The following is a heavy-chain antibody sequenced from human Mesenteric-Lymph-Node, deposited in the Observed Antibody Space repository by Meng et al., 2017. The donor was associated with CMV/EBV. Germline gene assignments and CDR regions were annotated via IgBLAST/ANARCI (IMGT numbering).Heavy chain of an antibody. Sequence: GESLKISCTASGFTFGDYAMSWVRQAPGKGLEWISYITGSGDTIFYADSVKGRFTISRDNFKNTLYLQINSLRGEDTAVYYCAKDDDSGAYALDYWGQGTLVTVSS. V-gene: IGHV3-23*01. CDR2: ITGSGDTI. J-gene: IGHJ4*02. CDR3: AKDDDSGAYALDY. D-gene: IGHD4-17*01. CDR1: GFTFGDYA.